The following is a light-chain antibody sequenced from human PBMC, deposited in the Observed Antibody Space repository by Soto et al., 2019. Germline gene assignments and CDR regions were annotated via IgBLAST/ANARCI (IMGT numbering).Light chain of an antibody. Sequence: QSVLTQPASVSGSPGQSITISCTGSSSDVGGYNYVSWYQQHPGKAPKVMIYDVNNRPSGVSNRFSDSKSGNTASLTISGLQAEDEADYYCSSYTITSTRVFGTGTKVTVL. J-gene: IGLJ1*01. CDR1: SSDVGGYNY. CDR3: SSYTITSTRV. V-gene: IGLV2-14*01. CDR2: DVN.